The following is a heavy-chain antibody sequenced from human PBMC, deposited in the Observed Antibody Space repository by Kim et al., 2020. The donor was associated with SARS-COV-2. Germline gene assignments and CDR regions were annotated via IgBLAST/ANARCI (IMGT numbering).Heavy chain of an antibody. V-gene: IGHV1-3*01. CDR3: ARDRLLWFGEPGYGMDV. D-gene: IGHD3-10*01. Sequence: FQGRVTITRDTSASTAYMELSSLRSEDTAVYYCARDRLLWFGEPGYGMDVWGQGTTVTVSS. J-gene: IGHJ6*02.